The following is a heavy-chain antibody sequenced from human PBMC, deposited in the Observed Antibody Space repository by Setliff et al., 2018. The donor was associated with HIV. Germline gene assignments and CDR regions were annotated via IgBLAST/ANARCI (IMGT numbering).Heavy chain of an antibody. CDR1: GFSFSYYW. CDR2: INSDGSTV. Sequence: GESLKISCAASGFSFSYYWMHWVRQAPGKGLEWVARINSDGSTVEHAGAVKGRLTISRDNARNTLYLEMNSLRVEDAAMYYCVRVAGFSSSWFAYWGQGTLVTVSS. V-gene: IGHV3-74*03. CDR3: VRVAGFSSSWFAY. J-gene: IGHJ5*01. D-gene: IGHD6-13*01.